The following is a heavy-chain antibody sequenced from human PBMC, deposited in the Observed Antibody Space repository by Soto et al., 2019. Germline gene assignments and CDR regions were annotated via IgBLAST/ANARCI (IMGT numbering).Heavy chain of an antibody. V-gene: IGHV4-39*07. D-gene: IGHD2-21*01. CDR2: VDYSGST. J-gene: IGHJ6*03. CDR3: ARGGISHWAYFYYMDV. Sequence: DTLSLTCTVSGGSISSITFYWGWIRQPPGKGLEWIGSVDYSGSTYYNPSLKSRVTMSVDTSKNQFSLTLNSVTAADTATYYCARGGISHWAYFYYMDVWDRGTTVTVSS. CDR1: GGSISSITFY.